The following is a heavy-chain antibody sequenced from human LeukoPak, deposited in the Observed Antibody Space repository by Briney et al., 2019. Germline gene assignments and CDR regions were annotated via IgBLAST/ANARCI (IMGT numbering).Heavy chain of an antibody. D-gene: IGHD1-26*01. CDR1: GGSISSYY. CDR3: ARGRAVGAMFDY. J-gene: IGHJ4*02. CDR2: INHSGST. Sequence: SETLSLTCTVSGGSISSYYWSWIRQPPGKGLEWIGEINHSGSTNYNPSLKSRVTISVDTSKNQFSLKLSSVTAADTAVYYCARGRAVGAMFDYWGQGTLVTVSS. V-gene: IGHV4-34*01.